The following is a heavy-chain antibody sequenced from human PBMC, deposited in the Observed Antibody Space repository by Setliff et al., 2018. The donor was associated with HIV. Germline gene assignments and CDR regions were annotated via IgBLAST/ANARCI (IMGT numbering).Heavy chain of an antibody. CDR1: GFTFSTYW. Sequence: GESLKISCAASGFTFSTYWMHWVRQAPGKGLVWVSRINSDGTSTTYADSVKGRFTISRDNAKNTLYLQMNSLRAEDTAVYYCTTWQGYSGSSRAFDYWGQGTLVTVSS. CDR2: INSDGTST. CDR3: TTWQGYSGSSRAFDY. V-gene: IGHV3-74*01. J-gene: IGHJ4*02. D-gene: IGHD1-26*01.